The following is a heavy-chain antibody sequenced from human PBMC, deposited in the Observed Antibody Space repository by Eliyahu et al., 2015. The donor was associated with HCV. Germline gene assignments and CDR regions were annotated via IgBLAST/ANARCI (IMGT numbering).Heavy chain of an antibody. CDR2: ISYDGSNK. Sequence: QVQLVESGGGVVQPGRSLXLSCAAXGFXFSSYGMHWVRQAPGKGLEWVAVISYDGSNKYYADSVKGRFTISRDNSKNTLYLQMNSLRAEDTAVYYCAKGGYGYNEPLDYWGQGTLVTVSS. J-gene: IGHJ4*02. CDR1: GFXFSSYG. D-gene: IGHD5-24*01. CDR3: AKGGYGYNEPLDY. V-gene: IGHV3-30*18.